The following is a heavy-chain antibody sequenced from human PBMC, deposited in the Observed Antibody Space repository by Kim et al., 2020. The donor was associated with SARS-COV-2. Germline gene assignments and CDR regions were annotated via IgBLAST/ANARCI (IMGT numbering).Heavy chain of an antibody. CDR3: ARPQGDYSFGMDV. Sequence: YSPSRKSRITISVDTSKNQFSLKLSSVTAADTAVYYCARPQGDYSFGMDVWGQGTTVTVSS. J-gene: IGHJ6*02. V-gene: IGHV4-39*01. D-gene: IGHD3-16*01.